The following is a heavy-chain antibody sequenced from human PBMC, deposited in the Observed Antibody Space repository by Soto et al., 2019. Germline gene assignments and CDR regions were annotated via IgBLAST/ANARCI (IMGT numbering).Heavy chain of an antibody. CDR2: IYYTGIT. CDR3: ARARDWSKYSGYDPIDYYFDY. V-gene: IGHV4-30-4*01. J-gene: IGHJ4*02. CDR1: GGSVSGVDYF. D-gene: IGHD5-12*01. Sequence: SETLSLTCTVSGGSVSGVDYFWSWIRQSPGKGLEWIGYIYYTGITHLNPSLKSRVTISVDTSKNQFSLKLSSVTAADTAVYYCARARDWSKYSGYDPIDYYFDYWGQGTLVTVSS.